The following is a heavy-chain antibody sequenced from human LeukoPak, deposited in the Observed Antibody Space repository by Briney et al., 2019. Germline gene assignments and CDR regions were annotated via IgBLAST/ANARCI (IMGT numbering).Heavy chain of an antibody. D-gene: IGHD2-15*01. CDR1: GYSISSGYY. CDR2: IYHSGST. Sequence: SETLSLTCAVSGYSISSGYYWGWIRQPPGKGLEWIGSIYHSGSTYYNPSLKSRVTISVDTSKNQFSLKLSSVTAADTAVYYCARDNLVVVAATVGYYFDYWGQGTLVTDSS. J-gene: IGHJ4*02. CDR3: ARDNLVVVAATVGYYFDY. V-gene: IGHV4-38-2*02.